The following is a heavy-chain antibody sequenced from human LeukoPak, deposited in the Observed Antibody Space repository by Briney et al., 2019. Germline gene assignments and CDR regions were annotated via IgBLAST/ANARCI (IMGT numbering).Heavy chain of an antibody. D-gene: IGHD5-18*01. CDR2: IYYSGST. CDR1: GGSISSYY. V-gene: IGHV4-59*08. Sequence: SETLSLTCTVPGGSISSYYWSWIRQPPGKGLEWIGYIYYSGSTNYNPSLKSRVTISVDTSKNQFSLKLSSVTAADTAVYYCARLGRGYSYSGWGQGTLVTVSS. CDR3: ARLGRGYSYSG. J-gene: IGHJ4*02.